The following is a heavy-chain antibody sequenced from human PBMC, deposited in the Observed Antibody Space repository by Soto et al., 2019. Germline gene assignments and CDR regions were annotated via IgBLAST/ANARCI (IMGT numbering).Heavy chain of an antibody. CDR2: IYSSGTA. CDR3: ASRQQQVALVDY. V-gene: IGHV4-30-4*01. CDR1: AGYISSGFYF. Sequence: PSETLSLTCTVSAGYISSGFYFWSWMRQPPGKGLEWLGHIYSSGTAYYNPSLKSRLTISVGASKNQFSLKLTSVTAADTAIYYCASRQQQVALVDYWGQGTLVTVSS. D-gene: IGHD5-12*01. J-gene: IGHJ4*02.